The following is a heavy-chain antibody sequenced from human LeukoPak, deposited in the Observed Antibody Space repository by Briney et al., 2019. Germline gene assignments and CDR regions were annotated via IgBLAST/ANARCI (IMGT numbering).Heavy chain of an antibody. CDR1: GGSISSYY. CDR2: IYTSGST. CDR3: ARGSGYSYGYPFDY. D-gene: IGHD5-18*01. V-gene: IGHV4-4*07. J-gene: IGHJ4*02. Sequence: SETLSLTCTVSGGSISSYYWSWIRQPPGKGLEWIGRIYTSGSTNYNPSLKSRVTMSVDTSKNQFSLKLTSVSAADTAVYYCARGSGYSYGYPFDYWGQGTLVTVSS.